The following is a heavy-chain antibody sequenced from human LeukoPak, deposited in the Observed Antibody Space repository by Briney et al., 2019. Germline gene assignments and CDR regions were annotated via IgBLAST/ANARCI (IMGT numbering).Heavy chain of an antibody. CDR1: GYTFTDYY. D-gene: IGHD3-3*01. CDR2: INPNSGDT. J-gene: IGHJ4*02. V-gene: IGHV1-2*02. Sequence: ASVKVSCKASGYTFTDYYMHWVRQAPGQGLEWLGWINPNSGDTNYAQKFQGRVTMTRDTSISTAYMEMSRLRSDDTAVYYCAKFFNGYYFDYWGQGTLVTVSS. CDR3: AKFFNGYYFDY.